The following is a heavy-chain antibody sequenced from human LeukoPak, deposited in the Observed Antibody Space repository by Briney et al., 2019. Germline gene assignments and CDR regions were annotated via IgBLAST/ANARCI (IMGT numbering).Heavy chain of an antibody. CDR2: ISGSGGST. D-gene: IGHD3-10*01. J-gene: IGHJ4*02. CDR1: GFTFSSYA. Sequence: GGSLRLSCAASGFTFSSYAMSWVRQAPGKGLEWGSAISGSGGSTYYADSVKGPFTISRDNSKNTLYLQMNSLRAEDTAVYYCAKGTNYYGSGSYPNPGIDYWGQGTLVTVSS. V-gene: IGHV3-23*01. CDR3: AKGTNYYGSGSYPNPGIDY.